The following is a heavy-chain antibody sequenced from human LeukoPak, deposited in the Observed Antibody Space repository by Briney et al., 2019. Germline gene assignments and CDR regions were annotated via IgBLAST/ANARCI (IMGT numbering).Heavy chain of an antibody. CDR2: ITNSGGST. CDR1: GFAFGDYA. Sequence: PGGSLRLSCVASGFAFGDYAMGWVRQAPGKGPEWVSAITNSGGSTYYADSVQGRFTISRDNPKNTLYLQMKSLRVEDTAVYYCVKEAVTPHFDYWGQGTLVTVSS. J-gene: IGHJ4*02. D-gene: IGHD6-19*01. CDR3: VKEAVTPHFDY. V-gene: IGHV3-23*01.